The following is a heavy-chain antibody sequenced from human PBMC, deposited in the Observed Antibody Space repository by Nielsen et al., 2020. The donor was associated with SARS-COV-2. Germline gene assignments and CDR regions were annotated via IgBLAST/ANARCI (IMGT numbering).Heavy chain of an antibody. CDR2: IWNDGSNK. CDR3: ARGGWYFGL. V-gene: IGHV3-33*01. J-gene: IGHJ2*01. CDR1: GFSFSGHG. Sequence: GESLKISCEASGFSFSGHGMHWVRQAPGKGLEWVAVIWNDGSNKQYADSVKGRFTISRDNFKNTLFLQMNSLRAGDTAVYYCARGGWYFGLWGRGTLVTVSS.